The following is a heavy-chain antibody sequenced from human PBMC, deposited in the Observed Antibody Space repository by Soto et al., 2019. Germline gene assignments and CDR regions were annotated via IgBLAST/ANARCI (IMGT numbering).Heavy chain of an antibody. D-gene: IGHD2-2*01. Sequence: ASVKVSCKASGYTFTSYAMHWVRQAPGQRLEWMGWINAGNSNTKYSQKFQGRVTITRDTSASTAYMELSSLRSEDTAVYYCASVSHCSSTSCYTYYYGMDVWGQGTTVTVSS. CDR1: GYTFTSYA. CDR3: ASVSHCSSTSCYTYYYGMDV. CDR2: INAGNSNT. V-gene: IGHV1-3*01. J-gene: IGHJ6*02.